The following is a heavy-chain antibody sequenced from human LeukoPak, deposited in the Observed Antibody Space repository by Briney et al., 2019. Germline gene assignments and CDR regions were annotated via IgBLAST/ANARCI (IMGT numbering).Heavy chain of an antibody. V-gene: IGHV4-39*02. J-gene: IGHJ4*02. CDR3: ARDGYSGSDAL. D-gene: IGHD5-12*01. CDR2: IYYSGST. Sequence: PSETLSLTCTVSGGSTSSSSYYWGWIRQPPGKGLEWIGSIYYSGSTYYNPSLKSRVTISVDTSKNQFSLKLSSVTAADTAVYYCARDGYSGSDALWGQGTLVTVSS. CDR1: GGSTSSSSYY.